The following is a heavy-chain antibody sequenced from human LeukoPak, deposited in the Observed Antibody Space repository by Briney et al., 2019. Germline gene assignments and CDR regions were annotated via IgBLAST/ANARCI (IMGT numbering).Heavy chain of an antibody. D-gene: IGHD1-26*01. CDR1: GFTFSSYA. J-gene: IGHJ4*02. CDR2: ISGSGGST. CDR3: ANERGSVGFEDY. Sequence: GGSLRLSCAASGFTFSSYAMSWVRQTPGKGLEWVSAISGSGGSTYYADSVKGRFTISRDNSKNTLYLQMNSLRAEDTAVYYCANERGSVGFEDYWGQGTLVTVSS. V-gene: IGHV3-23*01.